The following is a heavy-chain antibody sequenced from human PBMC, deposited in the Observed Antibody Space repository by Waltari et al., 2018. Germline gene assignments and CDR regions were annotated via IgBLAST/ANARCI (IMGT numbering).Heavy chain of an antibody. J-gene: IGHJ4*02. CDR3: ANIAAADVLFDY. Sequence: EVYLLESGGGLVQPGGSLRLSCAASGFTFSSYAMPWVRQAPGKGLEWVSGITGSGGITYYADSVKGRFTISRDNSKNMVFLQMNSLRAEDTAVYYCANIAAADVLFDYWGQGTLVTVSS. V-gene: IGHV3-23*01. D-gene: IGHD6-13*01. CDR1: GFTFSSYA. CDR2: ITGSGGIT.